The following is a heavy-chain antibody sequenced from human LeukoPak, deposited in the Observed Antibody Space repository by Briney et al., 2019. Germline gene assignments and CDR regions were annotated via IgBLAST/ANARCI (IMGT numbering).Heavy chain of an antibody. Sequence: GASVKVSCKASGYTFTGYDMHWVRQAPGQGLEWMGWINPNSGGTNYAQKFQGRVTMTRDTSISTAYMELSRLRSDDTAVYYCARDPWYCSGGSCYSLKNRYYFDYWGQGTLVTVSS. CDR1: GYTFTGYD. CDR3: ARDPWYCSGGSCYSLKNRYYFDY. D-gene: IGHD2-15*01. J-gene: IGHJ4*02. V-gene: IGHV1-2*02. CDR2: INPNSGGT.